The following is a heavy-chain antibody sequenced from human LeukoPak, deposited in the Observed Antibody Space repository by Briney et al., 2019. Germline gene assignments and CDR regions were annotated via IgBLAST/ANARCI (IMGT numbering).Heavy chain of an antibody. CDR1: GSSITNYY. V-gene: IGHV4-59*01. J-gene: IGHJ4*02. CDR2: IFYTGSDNS. Sequence: SETLSLTCTVSGSSITNYYWTWIRQPPGKGLEWIGYIFYTGSDNSNYNPSLRSRVTMSVDTSKNQFSLKLRSVTAADTAVYYCARVVSSGSYSLRAVFDYWGQGTLVTVSS. D-gene: IGHD3-10*01. CDR3: ARVVSSGSYSLRAVFDY.